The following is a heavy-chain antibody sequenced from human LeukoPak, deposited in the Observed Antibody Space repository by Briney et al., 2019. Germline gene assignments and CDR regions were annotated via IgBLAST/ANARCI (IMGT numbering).Heavy chain of an antibody. V-gene: IGHV3-23*01. CDR2: ISGSGGST. Sequence: GGSLRLSCAASGFTFSSYAMSWVRQAPGKGLEWVSAISGSGGSTYYADSVKGRFTVSRDYAKNTLFLQMNNLRTEDTALYFCATARNFRFEYWGQGSLVIVSA. CDR3: ATARNFRFEY. CDR1: GFTFSSYA. J-gene: IGHJ4*02. D-gene: IGHD1-7*01.